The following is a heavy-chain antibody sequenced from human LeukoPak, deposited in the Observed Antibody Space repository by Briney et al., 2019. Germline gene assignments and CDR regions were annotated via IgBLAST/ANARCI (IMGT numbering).Heavy chain of an antibody. CDR1: GFTFSSYA. Sequence: PGRSLRLSCAASGFTFSSYAMHWVRQAPGKGLEWVAVIWYDGSNKYYADSVKGRFTISKDNSKNTLSLQMNSLRAEDTAVYYCAKDLDPYDILTGLDAFDIWGQGTMVTVSS. J-gene: IGHJ3*02. V-gene: IGHV3-33*06. CDR2: IWYDGSNK. CDR3: AKDLDPYDILTGLDAFDI. D-gene: IGHD3-9*01.